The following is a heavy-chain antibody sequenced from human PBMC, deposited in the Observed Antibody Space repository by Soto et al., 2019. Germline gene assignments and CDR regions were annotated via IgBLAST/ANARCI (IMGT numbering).Heavy chain of an antibody. J-gene: IGHJ3*02. CDR1: GDTFSIYA. Sequence: ASVKVSCKSSGDTFSIYAVYWLRQAPGQGLEWIGGIIPVLATTTHAQRFQGRVAITADGSATTAYMELSGLTFEDTAIYYCARSITTEVSAFDIWGQGTLVTVSS. CDR2: IIPVLATT. CDR3: ARSITTEVSAFDI. V-gene: IGHV1-69*13. D-gene: IGHD3-3*01.